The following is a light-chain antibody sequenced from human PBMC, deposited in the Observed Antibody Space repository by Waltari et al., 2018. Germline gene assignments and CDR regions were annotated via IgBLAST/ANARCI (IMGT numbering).Light chain of an antibody. CDR3: YSRDSSGDHLRV. CDR1: SLRGYY. V-gene: IGLV3-19*01. Sequence: SSELTQDPAVSVALGQTVRITCQVDSLRGYYASWYQQKPGQAPVLVIYGKNNRPSGIPDRFSGSSSGNTASLTITGAQAEDEAEYYCYSRDSSGDHLRVFGAGTKVTVL. CDR2: GKN. J-gene: IGLJ1*01.